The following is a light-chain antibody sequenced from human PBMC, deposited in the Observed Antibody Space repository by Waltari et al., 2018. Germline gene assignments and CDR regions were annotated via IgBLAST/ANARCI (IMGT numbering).Light chain of an antibody. Sequence: IVLTQSPGTPSLSPRESAPLSCWASQSVGRALAWYQQKRGQAPRLLIYGASTRASGIPDRFSGSGSGTDFSLTINRLEPEDFAVYYCQHYVRLPVTFGQGTKVEIK. V-gene: IGKV3-20*01. J-gene: IGKJ1*01. CDR1: QSVGRA. CDR3: QHYVRLPVT. CDR2: GAS.